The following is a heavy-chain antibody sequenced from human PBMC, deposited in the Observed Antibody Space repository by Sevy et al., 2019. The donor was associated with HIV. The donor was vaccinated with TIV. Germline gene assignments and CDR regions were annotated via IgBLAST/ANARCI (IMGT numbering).Heavy chain of an antibody. J-gene: IGHJ4*02. Sequence: GGSLRLSCAASGFSFSGSAMHWVRQASGKGLEWVGRIRSKANSYATAYAASVKGRFTISRDDSKNTVYLQMNSLKTEDTAVYYCTRLGYYDSSGYYNYWGQGTLVTVSS. CDR3: TRLGYYDSSGYYNY. V-gene: IGHV3-73*01. CDR1: GFSFSGSA. D-gene: IGHD3-22*01. CDR2: IRSKANSYAT.